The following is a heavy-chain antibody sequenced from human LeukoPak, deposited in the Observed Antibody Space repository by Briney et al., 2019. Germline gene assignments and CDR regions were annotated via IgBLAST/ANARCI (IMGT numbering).Heavy chain of an antibody. CDR2: IYYTGST. D-gene: IGHD3-22*01. J-gene: IGHJ4*02. CDR3: ARGRGDSRGTSFDY. V-gene: IGHV4-59*01. Sequence: PSETLSLTCTVSGGSISTYYWSWIRQPPGKGLEWIGYIYYTGSTTYNPSLRSRVAVSIDTSKNQFSLRLNSVTAADTAVYYCARGRGDSRGTSFDYWGQGTLVTVSS. CDR1: GGSISTYY.